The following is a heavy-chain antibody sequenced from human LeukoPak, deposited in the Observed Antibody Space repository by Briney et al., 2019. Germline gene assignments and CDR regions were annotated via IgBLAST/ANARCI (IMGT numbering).Heavy chain of an antibody. Sequence: SETLSLTCTVSGGSISSGDYYWSWIRQPPGKGLEWIGEINHSGSTNYNPSLKSRVTISVDTSKNQFSLKLSSVTAADTAVYYCARSSRDGYNDYRGQGTLVTVSS. J-gene: IGHJ4*02. CDR3: ARSSRDGYNDY. V-gene: IGHV4-39*07. D-gene: IGHD5-24*01. CDR1: GGSISSGDYY. CDR2: INHSGST.